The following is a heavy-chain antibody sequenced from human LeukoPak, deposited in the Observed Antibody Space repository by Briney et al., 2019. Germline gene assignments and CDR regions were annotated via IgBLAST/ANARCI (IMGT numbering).Heavy chain of an antibody. CDR3: AKDLQRPSSFDP. V-gene: IGHV3-23*01. Sequence: GGSLRLSCAASGFSFSSFAMSWVRQAPGKGLEWVSVISGSGGSTYYADSVKGRFTISRDNSKNTLYLQMNSLRAEDTAVYYCAKDLQRPSSFDPWGQGTLVTVSS. CDR1: GFSFSSFA. D-gene: IGHD1-1*01. CDR2: ISGSGGST. J-gene: IGHJ5*02.